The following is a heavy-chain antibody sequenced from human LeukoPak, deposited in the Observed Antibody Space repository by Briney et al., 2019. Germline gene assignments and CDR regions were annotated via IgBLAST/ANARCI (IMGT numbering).Heavy chain of an antibody. CDR3: ARGPTIFGVVTYYGKDV. CDR2: IIPIFGTA. V-gene: IGHV1-69*13. D-gene: IGHD3-3*01. J-gene: IGHJ6*02. Sequence: SVKVSCKASGGTFSSYAISWVRQAPGQGLEWMGGIIPIFGTANYAQKFQGRVTITADESTSTAYMELSSLRSEDTAVYYCARGPTIFGVVTYYGKDVWGQGTTVTVSS. CDR1: GGTFSSYA.